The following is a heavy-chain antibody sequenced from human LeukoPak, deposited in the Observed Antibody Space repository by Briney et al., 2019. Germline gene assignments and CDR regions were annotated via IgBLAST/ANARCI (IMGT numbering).Heavy chain of an antibody. CDR3: AREDYGDYVLDY. D-gene: IGHD4-17*01. Sequence: HTGGSLRLSCAASGFTFSSYWMHWVRQAPGKGLVWVSRINSGGSSTSYADSVKGRFTISRDNAKNTLYLQMNSLRAEDTAVYYCAREDYGDYVLDYWGQGTLVTVSS. CDR2: INSGGSST. J-gene: IGHJ4*02. CDR1: GFTFSSYW. V-gene: IGHV3-74*01.